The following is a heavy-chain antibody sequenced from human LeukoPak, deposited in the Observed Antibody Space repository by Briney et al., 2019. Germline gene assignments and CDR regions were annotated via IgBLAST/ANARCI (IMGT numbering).Heavy chain of an antibody. J-gene: IGHJ3*02. CDR1: RFTFSAYG. V-gene: IGHV3-33*01. D-gene: IGHD3-10*01. Sequence: GGSLRLSCAASRFTFSAYGMHWVRQAPGKGLEWVAVIWYDGSNEYYADSVKGRFTISRDNSKNTLYLQMNSLRAEDTAVYYCARDHLYSSGNLNSAFDIWGQGTMVTVSS. CDR3: ARDHLYSSGNLNSAFDI. CDR2: IWYDGSNE.